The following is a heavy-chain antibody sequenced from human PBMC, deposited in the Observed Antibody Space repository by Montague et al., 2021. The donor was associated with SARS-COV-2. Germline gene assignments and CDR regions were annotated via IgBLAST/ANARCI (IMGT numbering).Heavy chain of an antibody. D-gene: IGHD3-3*01. J-gene: IGHJ6*02. V-gene: IGHV4-4*07. CDR1: GGSISSYY. CDR3: ASGKYYDFWSGYYSHDYVSDMDV. Sequence: SETLSLTCTVSGGSISSYYWSWIRQSAGKGLEWIGRTHTSGSTDYNPSLNSRVTMSVDTSKNQFSLKLSSVTAADTAVYYCASGKYYDFWSGYYSHDYVSDMDVWGQGTTVTVSS. CDR2: THTSGST.